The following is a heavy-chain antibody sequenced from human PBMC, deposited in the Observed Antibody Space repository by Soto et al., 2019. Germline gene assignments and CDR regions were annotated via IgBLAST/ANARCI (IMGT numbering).Heavy chain of an antibody. CDR2: MHYTGFT. CDR1: GDSVTSHY. V-gene: IGHV4-59*02. Sequence: SETLSLTCSFSGDSVTSHYLTWIRQSPEKGLEWIGYMHYTGFTHYNPSLKSRLTISVDTSKNQFSLKLTSVTAADTAVYYCARGTYCSSTSCYVATSYYYYMDVWGKGTTVTVSS. CDR3: ARGTYCSSTSCYVATSYYYYMDV. J-gene: IGHJ6*03. D-gene: IGHD2-2*01.